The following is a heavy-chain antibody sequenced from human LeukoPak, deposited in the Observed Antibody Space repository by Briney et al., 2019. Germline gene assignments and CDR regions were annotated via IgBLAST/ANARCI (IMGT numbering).Heavy chain of an antibody. V-gene: IGHV3-23*01. CDR1: GITLSNYC. CDR3: AKRGVVIRVILVGFHKEAYYFDS. D-gene: IGHD3-22*01. CDR2: ISDSGGRT. Sequence: GGSLRLSCAVSGITLSNYCMSWVRQPPGKGLEWVAGISDSGGRTNYPDSVKGRFTISRDNPKNTLHLQMNSLRAEDTAVYFCAKRGVVIRVILVGFHKEAYYFDSWGQGALVTVSS. J-gene: IGHJ4*02.